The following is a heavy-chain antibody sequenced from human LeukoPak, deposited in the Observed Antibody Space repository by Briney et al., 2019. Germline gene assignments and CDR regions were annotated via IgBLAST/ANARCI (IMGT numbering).Heavy chain of an antibody. CDR1: GFTFSSYG. CDR3: AKDGVDIVVVPAAIHYYYYYMDV. D-gene: IGHD2-2*03. CDR2: IRYDGSNK. Sequence: GGSLRLSCAASGFTFSSYGMHWVRQAPGKGLEWVAFIRYDGSNKYYADSVKGRFTISRDNSKNTLYLQMNSLRAEDTAVYYCAKDGVDIVVVPAAIHYYYYYMDVWGKGTTVTISS. J-gene: IGHJ6*03. V-gene: IGHV3-30*02.